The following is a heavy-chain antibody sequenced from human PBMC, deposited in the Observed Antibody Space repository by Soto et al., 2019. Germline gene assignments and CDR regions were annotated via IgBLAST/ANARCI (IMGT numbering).Heavy chain of an antibody. CDR1: GFTFRNYA. D-gene: IGHD2-2*01. Sequence: EVQLLESGGGLVQPGGSLRLSCAASGFTFRNYAMSWARQAPGKGLEWVSAISGSGGTTHYADSVKGRFTISRDNSKNTLYLQMNSLRVEDTAVYYCAKDRSSTSCYAFDYWGQGSLVTVCS. V-gene: IGHV3-23*01. CDR3: AKDRSSTSCYAFDY. CDR2: ISGSGGTT. J-gene: IGHJ4*02.